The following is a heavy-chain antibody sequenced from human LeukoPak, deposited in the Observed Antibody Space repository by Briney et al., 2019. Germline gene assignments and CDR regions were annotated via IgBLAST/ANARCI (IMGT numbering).Heavy chain of an antibody. CDR1: GYTFTGYY. V-gene: IGHV1-2*06. D-gene: IGHD3-22*01. Sequence: ASVKVSCKASGYTFTGYYMHWVRQAPGQGLEWMGRINPNSGGTNYAQKFQGRVTMTRDTSISTAYMELSRLRSDDTAVYYWARAYYDSSGEFDYWGQGTLVTVSS. J-gene: IGHJ4*02. CDR2: INPNSGGT. CDR3: ARAYYDSSGEFDY.